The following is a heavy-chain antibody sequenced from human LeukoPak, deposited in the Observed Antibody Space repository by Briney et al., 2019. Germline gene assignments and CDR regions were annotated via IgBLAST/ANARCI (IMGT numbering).Heavy chain of an antibody. CDR2: ITDSGDST. CDR1: GFTFSSYA. V-gene: IGHV3-23*01. Sequence: GGSLRLSCAASGFTFSSYAMSWVRQAPGKGLDWVSGITDSGDSTYYADSVKGRFTISRDNSKNTLYLQMNRLRAEDTAVYNCAKTGGTSGWQRGLGYWGQGTLVTVSS. CDR3: AKTGGTSGWQRGLGY. J-gene: IGHJ4*02. D-gene: IGHD6-19*01.